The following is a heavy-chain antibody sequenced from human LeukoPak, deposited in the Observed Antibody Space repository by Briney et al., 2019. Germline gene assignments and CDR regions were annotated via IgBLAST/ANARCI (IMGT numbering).Heavy chain of an antibody. V-gene: IGHV3-9*03. CDR1: GFTFDDYA. D-gene: IGHD3-22*01. J-gene: IGHJ3*02. CDR2: ISWNSDSI. Sequence: GRSLRLSCAASGFTFDDYAMFWVRQAPGKGLEWVSGISWNSDSIAYADSVKGRFTISRDNAKNSLYLQVNSLKPEDMALYYCAKGAQPWYSDSSGPNHWGSALDIWGQGTMVTVSS. CDR3: AKGAQPWYSDSSGPNHWGSALDI.